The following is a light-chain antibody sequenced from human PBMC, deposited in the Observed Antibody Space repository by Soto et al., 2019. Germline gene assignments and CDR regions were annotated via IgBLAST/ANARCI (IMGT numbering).Light chain of an antibody. CDR3: SSYTSSGTT. J-gene: IGLJ2*01. CDR1: SSDVGGYNY. Sequence: QSVLTQPASVSGSPGQSITISCTGTSSDVGGYNYVSWYQQHPGKAPRLMIYDVSNRPSGVSNRLSGSRAGDTASLTISVLQGEDEADYYCSSYTSSGTTFGGGTKLTVL. CDR2: DVS. V-gene: IGLV2-14*01.